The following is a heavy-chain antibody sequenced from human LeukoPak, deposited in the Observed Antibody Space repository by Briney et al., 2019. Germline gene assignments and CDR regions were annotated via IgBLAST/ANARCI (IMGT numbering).Heavy chain of an antibody. D-gene: IGHD1-26*01. J-gene: IGHJ4*02. CDR1: GFTFSDHY. CDR3: AKDREKAVGVTIFDH. CDR2: ISFSGRST. Sequence: AGGSLRLSCAASGFTFSDHYMDWVRQAPGKGLEWVLGISFSGRSTNYSDSVKGRFIISRDNSNNTLYLQMNSLRAEDTAVYYCAKDREKAVGVTIFDHSGQGTLVTVSS. V-gene: IGHV3-23*01.